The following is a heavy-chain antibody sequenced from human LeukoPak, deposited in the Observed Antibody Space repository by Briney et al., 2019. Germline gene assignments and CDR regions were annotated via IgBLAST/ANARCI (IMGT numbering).Heavy chain of an antibody. CDR3: AKRSSSGYYSYYFDY. CDR1: GFTFSSYA. J-gene: IGHJ4*02. Sequence: PGGSLRLSCAASGFTFSSYAMSWVRQAPGKGLEWVSAISGSGGSTYHADSVKGRFTISRDNSKNTLYLQMNSLRAEDTAVYYCAKRSSSGYYSYYFDYWGQGTLVTVSS. V-gene: IGHV3-23*01. D-gene: IGHD3-22*01. CDR2: ISGSGGST.